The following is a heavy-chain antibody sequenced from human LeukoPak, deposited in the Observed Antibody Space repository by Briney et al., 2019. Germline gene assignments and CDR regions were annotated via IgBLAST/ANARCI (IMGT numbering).Heavy chain of an antibody. J-gene: IGHJ5*02. CDR3: ARGRFTAIRWFDP. D-gene: IGHD2-2*02. CDR1: GGSISSYY. V-gene: IGHV4-59*01. CDR2: IYYSGST. Sequence: SETLSLTCTVSGGSISSYYWSWIRQPPGKGLEWIGYIYYSGSTNYNPSLKSRVTISVDTSKNQFSLKLSSVTAADTAVYYCARGRFTAIRWFDPWGRGTLVTVSS.